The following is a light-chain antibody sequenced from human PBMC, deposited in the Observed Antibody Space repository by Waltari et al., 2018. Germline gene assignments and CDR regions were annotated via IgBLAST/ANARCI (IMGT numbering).Light chain of an antibody. CDR1: QSVLYSPNNQNY. Sequence: DIVITQFPDSLAVSLAERATINCKSSQSVLYSPNNQNYLAWFQQKPEQPPKLRIYWASTRESGVPDRFGGSGSGTDFTRTISSLQAEDVAVYYCQQYYSPPYTFGQGTTLEIK. CDR2: WAS. CDR3: QQYYSPPYT. J-gene: IGKJ2*01. V-gene: IGKV4-1*01.